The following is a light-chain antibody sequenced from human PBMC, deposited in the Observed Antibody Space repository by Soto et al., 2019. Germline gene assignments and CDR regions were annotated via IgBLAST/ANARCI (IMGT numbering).Light chain of an antibody. CDR2: DAS. Sequence: ETVLTQSPGTLSLSPGERVTLSCRASQSVSSYLAWYQQKPGQAPRLLIYDASNRATGIPARFSGSGSGTDFTLTISSLEPEDFVVYYCQQRSNWPTFGQGTKVEIK. J-gene: IGKJ1*01. V-gene: IGKV3-11*01. CDR3: QQRSNWPT. CDR1: QSVSSY.